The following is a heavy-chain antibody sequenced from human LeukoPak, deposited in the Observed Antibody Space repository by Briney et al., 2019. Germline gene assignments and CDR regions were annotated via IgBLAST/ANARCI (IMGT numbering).Heavy chain of an antibody. D-gene: IGHD2-2*01. CDR3: AAEYQLLLYY. CDR2: IYYSGGT. CDR1: GGSISSYY. J-gene: IGHJ4*02. V-gene: IGHV4-59*08. Sequence: SETLSLTCTVSGGSISSYYWSWIRQPPGKGLEWIGYIYYSGGTNYNPSLKSRVTISVDTSKNQFSLKLSSVTAADTAVYYCAAEYQLLLYYWGQGTLVTVSS.